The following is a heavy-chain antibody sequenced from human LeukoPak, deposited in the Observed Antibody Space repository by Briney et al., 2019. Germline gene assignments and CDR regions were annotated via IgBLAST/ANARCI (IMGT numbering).Heavy chain of an antibody. V-gene: IGHV1-18*01. J-gene: IGHJ4*02. CDR3: ARDSAYYMGKDY. D-gene: IGHD3-10*01. CDR1: GFSFSSYG. CDR2: ISAHNGNT. Sequence: GASVKVSCKASGFSFSSYGISWVRQAPGQGFEWLGWISAHNGNTRYAQTFQDRVTMTTDTSTNTAYMELRSLKSDDTAVYYCARDSAYYMGKDYWGQGTLVTVSA.